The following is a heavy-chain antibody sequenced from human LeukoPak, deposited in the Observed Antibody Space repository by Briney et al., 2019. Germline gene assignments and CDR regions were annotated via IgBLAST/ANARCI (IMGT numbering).Heavy chain of an antibody. Sequence: GASVKVSCKASGYTFTDYYMHWVQQAPGKGLEWMGRVDPEDGETIYAEKFQGRVTITADTSTDTAYMELSSLRSEDTGIYYCARGRWSGTSLDYYLDYWGQGTLVTVSS. D-gene: IGHD3-3*01. CDR3: ARGRWSGTSLDYYLDY. CDR2: VDPEDGET. V-gene: IGHV1-69-2*01. J-gene: IGHJ4*02. CDR1: GYTFTDYY.